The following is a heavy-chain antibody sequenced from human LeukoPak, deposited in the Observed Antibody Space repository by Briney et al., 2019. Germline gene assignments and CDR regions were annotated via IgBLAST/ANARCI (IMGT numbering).Heavy chain of an antibody. CDR2: ISSSSSTI. Sequence: GGSLRLSCAASGFTFSSYSMNWVRQAPGKGLEWVSYISSSSSTIYYADSVKGRFTISRDNAKNSLYLQMNSLRAEDTAVYYCARKEGLYYYYMDVCGKGTTVTVSS. CDR3: ARKEGLYYYYMDV. V-gene: IGHV3-48*04. CDR1: GFTFSSYS. J-gene: IGHJ6*03.